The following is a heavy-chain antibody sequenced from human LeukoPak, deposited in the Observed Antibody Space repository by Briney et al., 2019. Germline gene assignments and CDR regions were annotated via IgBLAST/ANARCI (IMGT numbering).Heavy chain of an antibody. CDR2: INHSGST. CDR1: GGSFSGYY. V-gene: IGHV4-34*01. CDR3: ARGEYNWNYGY. Sequence: PSETLSLTCAVHGGSFSGYYWSWIRQPPGKGLEWIGEINHSGSTNYNPSLKSRVTISVDTSKNQFSLKLSSVTAADTAVYYCARGEYNWNYGYWGQGTLVTVSS. J-gene: IGHJ4*02. D-gene: IGHD1-7*01.